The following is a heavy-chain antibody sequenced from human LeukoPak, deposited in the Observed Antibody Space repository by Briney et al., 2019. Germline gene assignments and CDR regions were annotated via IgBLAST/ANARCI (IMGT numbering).Heavy chain of an antibody. CDR3: ARVRYCSSTTCRGAFDI. V-gene: IGHV1-69*13. CDR1: GGTFSGYA. Sequence: ASVKVSCKASGGTFSGYAISWVRQAPGQGLEWMGGIIPIFGTANYAQKFQGRVTITADESTSTAYMELSSLRSEDTAVYYCARVRYCSSTTCRGAFDIWGQGTMVTVSS. D-gene: IGHD2-2*01. CDR2: IIPIFGTA. J-gene: IGHJ3*02.